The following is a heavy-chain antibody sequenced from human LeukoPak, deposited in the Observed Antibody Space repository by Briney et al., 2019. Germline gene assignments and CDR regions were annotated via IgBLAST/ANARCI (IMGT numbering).Heavy chain of an antibody. CDR3: AKSEQLVPSPFDY. CDR1: GFNFDDYA. Sequence: PGGSLRLSCAASGFNFDDYAMHWVRQAPGKGLEWVSGISWNSGSIGYADSVKGRFTISRDNAKNSLYLQMNSLRAEDTALYYCAKSEQLVPSPFDYWGQGTLVTVSS. D-gene: IGHD6-6*01. V-gene: IGHV3-9*01. J-gene: IGHJ4*02. CDR2: ISWNSGSI.